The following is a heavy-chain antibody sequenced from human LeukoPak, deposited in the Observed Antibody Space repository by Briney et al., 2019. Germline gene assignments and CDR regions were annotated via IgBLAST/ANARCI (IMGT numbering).Heavy chain of an antibody. D-gene: IGHD2-21*02. V-gene: IGHV4-34*01. CDR3: ARVLRRIVVVTVNRGFDP. CDR2: INHSGST. CDR1: GGSFSGYY. J-gene: IGHJ5*02. Sequence: KSSETLSLTCAVYGGSFSGYYWSWIRQPPGKGLEWIGEINHSGSTNYNPSLKSRVTISVDTSKNQFSLKLSSVTAADTAVYYCARVLRRIVVVTVNRGFDPWGQGTLVTVSS.